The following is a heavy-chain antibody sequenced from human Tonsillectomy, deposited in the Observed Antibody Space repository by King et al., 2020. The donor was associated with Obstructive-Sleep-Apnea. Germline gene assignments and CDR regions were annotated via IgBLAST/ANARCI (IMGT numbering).Heavy chain of an antibody. CDR3: ARGPAFLTGLSSCAFDI. V-gene: IGHV4-34*01. D-gene: IGHD3-9*01. J-gene: IGHJ3*02. Sequence: VQLQQWGAGLLKPSETLSLTCAVYGGSFSGYYWSGILQPPGKGLEWIGEINHSGSTNYHPSLKSRVPISVDTSKNQFPLKLSPVTAADTAVYYCARGPAFLTGLSSCAFDIWGQGTMVTVSS. CDR2: INHSGST. CDR1: GGSFSGYY.